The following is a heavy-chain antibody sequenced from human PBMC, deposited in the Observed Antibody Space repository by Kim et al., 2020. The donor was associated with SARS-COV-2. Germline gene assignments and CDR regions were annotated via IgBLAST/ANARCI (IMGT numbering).Heavy chain of an antibody. CDR2: MNPNSGNT. V-gene: IGHV1-8*01. CDR3: ARGGLRYDYYYYGMDV. Sequence: ASVKVSCKASGYTFTSYDINWVRQATGQGLEWMGWMNPNSGNTGYAQKFQGRVTMTRNTSISTAYMELSSLRSEDTAVYYCARGGLRYDYYYYGMDVWGQGTTVTVSS. CDR1: GYTFTSYD. D-gene: IGHD3-9*01. J-gene: IGHJ6*02.